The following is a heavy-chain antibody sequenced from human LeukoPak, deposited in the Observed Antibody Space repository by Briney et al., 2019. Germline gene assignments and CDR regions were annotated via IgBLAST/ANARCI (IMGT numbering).Heavy chain of an antibody. D-gene: IGHD4-17*01. CDR1: GYTLTELS. CDR3: ATDLGRDYVSYFQH. Sequence: GASVKVSCKVSGYTLTELSMHWVRQAPGKGLEWMGGFDPEDGETIYAQKFQGRVTMTEDTSTDTAYMKLSSLRSEDTAVYYCATDLGRDYVSYFQHWGQGTLVTVSS. V-gene: IGHV1-24*01. CDR2: FDPEDGET. J-gene: IGHJ1*01.